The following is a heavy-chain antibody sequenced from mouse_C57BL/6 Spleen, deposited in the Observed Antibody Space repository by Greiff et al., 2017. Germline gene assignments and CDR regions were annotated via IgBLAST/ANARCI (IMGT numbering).Heavy chain of an antibody. V-gene: IGHV1-52*01. J-gene: IGHJ3*01. CDR3: AREKNYYGSSAWFAY. D-gene: IGHD1-1*01. Sequence: VQLQQPGAELVRPGSSVKLSCKASGYTFTSYWMHWVKQRPIQGLEWIGNIDPSDSETHYNQKFKDKATLTVDKSSSTAYMQLSSLTSEDSAVYYCAREKNYYGSSAWFAYWRQGTLVTVSA. CDR2: IDPSDSET. CDR1: GYTFTSYW.